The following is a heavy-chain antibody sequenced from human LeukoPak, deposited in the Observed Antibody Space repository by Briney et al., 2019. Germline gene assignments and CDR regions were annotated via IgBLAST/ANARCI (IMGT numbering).Heavy chain of an antibody. CDR1: GFTFSSYG. Sequence: GGTLRLSCAASGFTFSSYGMSWVRQAPGKGLEWVSAISGSGGSTYYADSVKGRFTISRDNSKNTLYLQMNSLRAEDTAVYYCAKVGQNYDILTYYFGYWGQGTLVTVSS. CDR3: AKVGQNYDILTYYFGY. D-gene: IGHD3-9*01. CDR2: ISGSGGST. J-gene: IGHJ4*02. V-gene: IGHV3-23*01.